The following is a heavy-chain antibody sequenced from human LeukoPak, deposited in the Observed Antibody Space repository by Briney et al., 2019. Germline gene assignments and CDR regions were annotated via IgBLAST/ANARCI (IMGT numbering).Heavy chain of an antibody. D-gene: IGHD6-19*01. J-gene: IGHJ4*02. V-gene: IGHV1-69*13. CDR2: IIPIFGTA. Sequence: ASVKVSCKASGYTFTSYGISWVRQAPGQGPEWMGGIIPIFGTANYAQKFQGRVTITADESTSTAYMELSSLRSEDTAVYYCAAYSSGWYDYWGQGTLVTVSS. CDR1: GYTFTSYG. CDR3: AAYSSGWYDY.